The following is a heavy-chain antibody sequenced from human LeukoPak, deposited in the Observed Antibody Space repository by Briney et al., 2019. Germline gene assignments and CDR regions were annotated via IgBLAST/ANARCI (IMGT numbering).Heavy chain of an antibody. V-gene: IGHV1-69*01. CDR1: GGTFSSYA. CDR2: IIPIFGTA. J-gene: IGHJ5*02. D-gene: IGHD6-19*01. Sequence: SVKVSCKASGGTFSSYAISWVRQAPGQGLEWMGGIIPIFGTANYAQKFQGRVTITADESTSTAYMELSSLGSEDTAVYYCARVLASVAGTKNWFDPWGQGTLVTVSS. CDR3: ARVLASVAGTKNWFDP.